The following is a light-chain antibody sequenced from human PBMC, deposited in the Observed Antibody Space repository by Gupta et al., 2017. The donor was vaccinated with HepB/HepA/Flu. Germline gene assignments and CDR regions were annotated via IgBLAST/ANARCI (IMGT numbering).Light chain of an antibody. CDR1: QSVFHISNKKNY. Sequence: DSVMTQSPDSLAVSLVESATINCKPSQSVFHISNKKNYLTWYQPKPGQPPKLLIYWASTRESGVPDRFSGSVSGTDFTLTISSLQAADVAVYYCQQYYSAPLTFDGGTKVEIK. J-gene: IGKJ4*01. V-gene: IGKV4-1*01. CDR2: WAS. CDR3: QQYYSAPLT.